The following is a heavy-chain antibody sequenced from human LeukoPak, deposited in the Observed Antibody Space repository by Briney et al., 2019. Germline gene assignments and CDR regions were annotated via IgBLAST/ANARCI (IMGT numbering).Heavy chain of an antibody. V-gene: IGHV4-30-4*08. J-gene: IGHJ5*02. CDR1: GGSISGGDYY. CDR3: ATSDPYSSSWYGWFDP. D-gene: IGHD6-13*01. Sequence: SQTLSLTCTVSGGSISGGDYYWSWIRQHPGKGLEWIGYIYYSGITYNKPSLKSRVTISVDTSKNQFSLKLSSVTAADTAVYYCATSDPYSSSWYGWFDPWGQGTLVTVSS. CDR2: IYYSGIT.